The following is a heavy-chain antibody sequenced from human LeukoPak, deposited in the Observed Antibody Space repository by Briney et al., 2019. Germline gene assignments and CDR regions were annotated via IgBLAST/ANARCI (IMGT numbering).Heavy chain of an antibody. Sequence: SGGSLRLSCAASGFTFSSYAMSWVRQAPGKGLEWVSAISGSGGSTYYADSVKGRFTISRDNSKNTLYLQMNSLRAEDTALYYCAKSGSGWYRGDYWGQGTLVTLSS. CDR2: ISGSGGST. J-gene: IGHJ4*02. CDR1: GFTFSSYA. D-gene: IGHD6-19*01. V-gene: IGHV3-23*01. CDR3: AKSGSGWYRGDY.